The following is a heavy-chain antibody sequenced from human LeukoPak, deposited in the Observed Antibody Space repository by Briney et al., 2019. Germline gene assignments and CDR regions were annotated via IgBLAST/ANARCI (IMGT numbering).Heavy chain of an antibody. J-gene: IGHJ4*02. CDR1: GYSISSGYY. Sequence: SETLSLTCAVSGYSISSGYYWGWIRQPPGKGLEWIGSIYHSGSTYYNPSLKSRVTISVDTSKNQFSLKLSSVTAADTAVYYCASSLTIFGVVIHYWGQGTPVTVSS. CDR2: IYHSGST. CDR3: ASSLTIFGVVIHY. D-gene: IGHD3-3*01. V-gene: IGHV4-38-2*01.